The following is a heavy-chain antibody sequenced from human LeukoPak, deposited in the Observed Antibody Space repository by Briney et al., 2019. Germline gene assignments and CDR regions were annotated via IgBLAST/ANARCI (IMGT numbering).Heavy chain of an antibody. Sequence: SETLSLTCTVSGGSISSSSYYWGWIRQPPGKGLEWFGSIYYSGSTYYNPSLKSRVTISVDTSKNQFSLKLSSVTAADTAVYYCARDLETAMADAFDIWGQGTMVTVSS. CDR1: GGSISSSSYY. CDR3: ARDLETAMADAFDI. V-gene: IGHV4-39*07. D-gene: IGHD5-18*01. J-gene: IGHJ3*02. CDR2: IYYSGST.